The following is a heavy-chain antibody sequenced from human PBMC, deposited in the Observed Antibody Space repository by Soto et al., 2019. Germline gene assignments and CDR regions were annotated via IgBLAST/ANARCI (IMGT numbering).Heavy chain of an antibody. CDR2: IYYGGTT. D-gene: IGHD2-2*03. V-gene: IGHV4-59*08. CDR1: GGSISSYY. Sequence: PSETLSLTCTVSGGSISSYYWSWIRQPPGKGLEWIGYIYYGGTTSYNPSLKSRVTITLETSKSQFSLRLTSVTASDTAVYYCARLNGYCVSTSCHGYYGMDVWGQGTTVTVSS. CDR3: ARLNGYCVSTSCHGYYGMDV. J-gene: IGHJ6*02.